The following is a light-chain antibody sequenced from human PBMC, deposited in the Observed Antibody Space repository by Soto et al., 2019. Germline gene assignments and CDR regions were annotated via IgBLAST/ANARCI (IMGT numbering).Light chain of an antibody. CDR3: QQYNSSSPA. J-gene: IGKJ1*01. CDR1: QTISSW. Sequence: DIQMTQSPSTLSGSVGDRVTITCRASQTISSWLAWYQQKPGKAPKLLIYKASTLKSGVPSRFSGSGSGTEFTLTISSLQPDDSATYYCQQYNSSSPAFGQGTKVEIK. CDR2: KAS. V-gene: IGKV1-5*03.